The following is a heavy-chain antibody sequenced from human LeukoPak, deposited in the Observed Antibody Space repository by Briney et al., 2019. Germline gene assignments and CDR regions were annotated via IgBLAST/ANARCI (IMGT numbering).Heavy chain of an antibody. CDR3: ARGGELLCPADY. CDR1: GFTFSSYW. J-gene: IGHJ4*02. V-gene: IGHV3-7*01. D-gene: IGHD1-26*01. CDR2: MNQDGREK. Sequence: GGSLRLSCAASGFTFSSYWMSWVRQAPGKGLEWVANMNQDGREKYYVDSVKGRFTISRDNAKNSLYLQMNNLRAEDTAVYYCARGGELLCPADYWGQGALVTVSS.